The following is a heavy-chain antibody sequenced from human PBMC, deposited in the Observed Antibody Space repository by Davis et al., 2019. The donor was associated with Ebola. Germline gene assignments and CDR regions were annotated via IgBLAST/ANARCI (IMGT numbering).Heavy chain of an antibody. D-gene: IGHD3-3*01. J-gene: IGHJ6*02. Sequence: GESLKISCAASGFTFSSYWMSWVRQAPGKGLEWVANIKQDGSEKYYVDSVKGRFTISRDNAKNSLYLQMNSLRAEDTAVYYCARGLGYDFWSGDTYYYYGMDVWGQGTTVTVSS. CDR1: GFTFSSYW. CDR2: IKQDGSEK. V-gene: IGHV3-7*01. CDR3: ARGLGYDFWSGDTYYYYGMDV.